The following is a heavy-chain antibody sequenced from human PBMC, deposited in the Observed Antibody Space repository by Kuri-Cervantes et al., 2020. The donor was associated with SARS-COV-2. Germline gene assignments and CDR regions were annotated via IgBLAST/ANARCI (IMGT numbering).Heavy chain of an antibody. V-gene: IGHV3-73*01. CDR2: VRGKANNCAT. CDR3: ARSPGDGDYDPFDY. D-gene: IGHD4-17*01. CDR1: GFLFSASA. Sequence: GESLKISCEVSGFLFSASAIHWVRQASGKGLEWVGRVRGKANNCATAYAASVKGRFTISRDDSKNMEYLQMNSLRAEDTAVYYCARSPGDGDYDPFDYWGQGTLVTVSS. J-gene: IGHJ4*02.